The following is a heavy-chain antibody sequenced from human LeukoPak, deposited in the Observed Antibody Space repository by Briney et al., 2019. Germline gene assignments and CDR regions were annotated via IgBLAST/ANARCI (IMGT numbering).Heavy chain of an antibody. CDR1: GVSLSYSNSH. CDR3: ARHEEMATTLYNFDS. CDR2: ISNSGST. J-gene: IGHJ4*02. V-gene: IGHV4-39*01. Sequence: SETLSLTCTVSGVSLSYSNSHWGWIRQSPGKGLEWLGTISNSGSTYFNPSLKSRVTISIDTSKKQFSLKLTSMTAADTALYYCARHEEMATTLYNFDSWGPGTRVTVSS. D-gene: IGHD5-24*01.